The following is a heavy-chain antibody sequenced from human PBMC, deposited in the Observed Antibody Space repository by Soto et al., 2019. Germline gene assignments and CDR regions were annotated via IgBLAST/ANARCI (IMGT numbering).Heavy chain of an antibody. Sequence: GGSLRLSCAASGFTFRDYYMSWIRQAPGKGLEWVSYIGSLSSTTSYADSVKGRFTISRDNAKNSLYLQMNSLRAEDTAVYDCARYEAGLDYWGHGTLVTVSS. CDR1: GFTFRDYY. CDR2: IGSLSSTT. D-gene: IGHD3-3*01. J-gene: IGHJ4*01. CDR3: ARYEAGLDY. V-gene: IGHV3-11*06.